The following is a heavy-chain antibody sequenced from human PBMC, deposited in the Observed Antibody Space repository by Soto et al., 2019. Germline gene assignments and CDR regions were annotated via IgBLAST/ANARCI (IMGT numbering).Heavy chain of an antibody. CDR1: EVTFGDHG. CDR3: AKGREVTEGDVEYFQK. D-gene: IGHD3-10*01. V-gene: IGHV3-7*03. J-gene: IGHJ1*01. Sequence: GGSRRLACVIWEVTFGDHGMTWVRPAPGKGLEWVANIKPDGTEKYYVDSVKGRFTISRDNAKNSLFLQMNSLRVEDTGIYYCAKGREVTEGDVEYFQKWGQGTLVTVSS. CDR2: IKPDGTEK.